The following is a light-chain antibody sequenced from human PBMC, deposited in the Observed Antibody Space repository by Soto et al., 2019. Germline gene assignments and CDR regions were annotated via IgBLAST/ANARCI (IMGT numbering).Light chain of an antibody. Sequence: DIQMTQSPSSRSASVGERVTITCRASQSISSYLNWYQQKPGKAPKLLIYAASSLQSGVPSRFSGSGSGTDFTLTISSLQPEDFATYYCQQSYSTPPLTFGGGTKV. J-gene: IGKJ4*01. CDR3: QQSYSTPPLT. CDR1: QSISSY. V-gene: IGKV1-39*01. CDR2: AAS.